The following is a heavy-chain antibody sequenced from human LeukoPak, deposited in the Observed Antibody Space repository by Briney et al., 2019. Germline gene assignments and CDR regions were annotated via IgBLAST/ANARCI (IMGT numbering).Heavy chain of an antibody. V-gene: IGHV3-53*01. Sequence: GGSLRLSCSASGFTVSSNYMSWVRQAPGKGLEWVSVIYSGGSTYYADSVKGRFTISRDNSKNTLYLQMNSLRAEDTAVYYCARASPRSGVYYWGQGTLVTVSS. CDR2: IYSGGST. D-gene: IGHD3-16*01. CDR3: ARASPRSGVYY. CDR1: GFTVSSNY. J-gene: IGHJ4*02.